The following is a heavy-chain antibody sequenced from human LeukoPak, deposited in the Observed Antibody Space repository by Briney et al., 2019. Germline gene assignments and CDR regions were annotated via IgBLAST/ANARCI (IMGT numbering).Heavy chain of an antibody. Sequence: GGSLRLSCAASGFTVSSNYMSWVRQAPGKGLEWVSVIYSGGSTYYADSVKGRFTISRDNSKNTLYLQMNSLRAEDTAVYYCAREGGYYDSSGYYLGVAFDIWGQGTMATVSS. CDR3: AREGGYYDSSGYYLGVAFDI. V-gene: IGHV3-53*01. CDR2: IYSGGST. D-gene: IGHD3-22*01. J-gene: IGHJ3*02. CDR1: GFTVSSNY.